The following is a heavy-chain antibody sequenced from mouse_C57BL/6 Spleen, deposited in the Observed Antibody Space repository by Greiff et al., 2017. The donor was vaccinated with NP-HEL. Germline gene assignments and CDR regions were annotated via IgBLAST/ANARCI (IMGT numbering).Heavy chain of an antibody. D-gene: IGHD2-4*01. J-gene: IGHJ3*01. Sequence: QVQLQQPGAELVRPGSSVKLSCKASGYTFTSYWMHWVKQRPIQGLEWIGNIDPSDSETNYNQKFKDKATLTVDKSSSTAYMQLSSLTSEDSAVYYCARVDYDYPFAYWGQGTLVTVSA. V-gene: IGHV1-52*01. CDR3: ARVDYDYPFAY. CDR1: GYTFTSYW. CDR2: IDPSDSET.